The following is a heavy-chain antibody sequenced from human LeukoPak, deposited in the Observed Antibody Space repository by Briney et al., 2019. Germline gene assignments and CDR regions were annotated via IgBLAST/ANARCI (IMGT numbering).Heavy chain of an antibody. CDR2: IYPGDSDT. V-gene: IGHV5-51*01. CDR1: GYSFTSYW. D-gene: IGHD3-3*01. CDR3: ARQGTIFGVLGWFDP. J-gene: IGHJ5*02. Sequence: GESLKISCKGSGYSFTSYWIGWVRQMPGKGLEWMGIIYPGDSDTRYSPSFQGQVTISADKSISTAYLQWSSLKASDTAMYYCARQGTIFGVLGWFDPWGQGTLVTVSS.